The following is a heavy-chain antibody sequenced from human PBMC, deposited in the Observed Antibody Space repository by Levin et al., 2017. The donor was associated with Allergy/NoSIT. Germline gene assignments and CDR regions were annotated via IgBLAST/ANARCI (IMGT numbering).Heavy chain of an antibody. V-gene: IGHV4-31*03. Sequence: SETLSLTCTVSGGSISSGGYYWSWIRQHPGTGLEWIGYIYYSGSTYYNPSLKSRVTISVDTSKNQFSLKLSSVTAADTAVYYCARDRGYYGSGSYYPNNWFDPWGQGTLVTVSS. CDR3: ARDRGYYGSGSYYPNNWFDP. CDR1: GGSISSGGYY. J-gene: IGHJ5*02. D-gene: IGHD3-10*01. CDR2: IYYSGST.